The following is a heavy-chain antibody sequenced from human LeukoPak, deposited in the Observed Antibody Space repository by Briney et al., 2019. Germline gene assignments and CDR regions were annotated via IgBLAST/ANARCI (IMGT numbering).Heavy chain of an antibody. D-gene: IGHD1-26*01. V-gene: IGHV3-43*02. Sequence: GGSLRPSCAASGFTFDDYAMHWVRQAPGKGLEWVSLITGDGGRTNYADSVKGRFTISRDNSKNSLYLQMNSLRAEDTALYYCAKDVEVLSMGFDYWGQGTLVTVSS. CDR1: GFTFDDYA. J-gene: IGHJ4*02. CDR3: AKDVEVLSMGFDY. CDR2: ITGDGGRT.